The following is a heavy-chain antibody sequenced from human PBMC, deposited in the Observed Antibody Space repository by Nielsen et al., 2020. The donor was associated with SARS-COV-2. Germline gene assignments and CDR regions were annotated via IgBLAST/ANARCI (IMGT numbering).Heavy chain of an antibody. CDR2: IYHSGST. Sequence: SETLSLTCAVSGGSISSSNWWSWVRQPPGKGLEWIGEIYHSGSTNYNPSLKSRVTISVDKSKNQFSLKLSSVTAADTAVYYCARYGASIAAAAEFDYWGQGTLVTVSS. D-gene: IGHD6-13*01. CDR3: ARYGASIAAAAEFDY. V-gene: IGHV4-4*02. CDR1: GGSISSSNW. J-gene: IGHJ4*02.